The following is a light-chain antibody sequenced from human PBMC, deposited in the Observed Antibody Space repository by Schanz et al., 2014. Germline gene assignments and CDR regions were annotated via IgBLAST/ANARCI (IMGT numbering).Light chain of an antibody. CDR3: SSYGGSNFVV. CDR1: SSDIGAYNY. CDR2: EVS. J-gene: IGLJ2*01. V-gene: IGLV2-14*03. Sequence: QSALTQPASVSGSPGQSITISCTGTSSDIGAYNYVSWYQQHPGKAPKLILYEVSARPSGVSDRFSGSNSGNAASLTVSGLQAEDEADYYCSSYGGSNFVVFGGGTKLTVL.